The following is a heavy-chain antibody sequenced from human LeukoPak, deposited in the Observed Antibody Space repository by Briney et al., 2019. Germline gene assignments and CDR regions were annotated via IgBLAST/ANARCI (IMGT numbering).Heavy chain of an antibody. D-gene: IGHD1-26*01. V-gene: IGHV3-23*01. Sequence: GGSLRPSCAASVFTFSSYAMCSVPQAPGKGLEWVSAISGSGGSTYYADSVKGRFTISRDNSKNTLYLQMNSLRAEDTAVYYCAKSTVGATRELHYWGQGTLVTVSS. CDR1: VFTFSSYA. CDR2: ISGSGGST. CDR3: AKSTVGATRELHY. J-gene: IGHJ4*02.